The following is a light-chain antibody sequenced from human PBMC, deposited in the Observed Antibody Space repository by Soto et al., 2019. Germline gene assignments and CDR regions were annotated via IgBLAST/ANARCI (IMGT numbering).Light chain of an antibody. J-gene: IGKJ2*01. V-gene: IGKV1-5*01. CDR1: QGISNW. Sequence: DIQMTQSPSTLSASVGDRVTITCRASQGISNWLAWYQQKPGKAPNLLIYDASSLQSGVLSRFSGSGSGTEFTLTISSLQPDDFATYYCQQYSNTLYTFSQGTKLEIK. CDR3: QQYSNTLYT. CDR2: DAS.